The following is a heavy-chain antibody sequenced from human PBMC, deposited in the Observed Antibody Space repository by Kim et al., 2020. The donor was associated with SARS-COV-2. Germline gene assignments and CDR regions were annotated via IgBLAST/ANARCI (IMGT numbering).Heavy chain of an antibody. J-gene: IGHJ4*02. V-gene: IGHV1-3*01. CDR1: GYTFTSYA. D-gene: IGHD3-10*01. CDR2: INAGNGNT. Sequence: ASVKVSCKASGYTFTSYAMHWVRQAPGQRLEWMGWINAGNGNTKYSQKFQGRVTITRDTSASTAYMELSSLRSEDTAVYYCARITMVRGALDYWGQGTLVTVSS. CDR3: ARITMVRGALDY.